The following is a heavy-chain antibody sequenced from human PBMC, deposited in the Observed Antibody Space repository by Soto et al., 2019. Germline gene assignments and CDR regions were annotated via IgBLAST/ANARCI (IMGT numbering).Heavy chain of an antibody. CDR2: ISWNSGSI. CDR1: GFTFDDYA. D-gene: IGHD6-13*01. CDR3: AKLVAAAGPDY. V-gene: IGHV3-9*01. Sequence: GGSLRLSCAASGFTFDDYAMHWVRQAPGKGLEWVSGISWNSGSIGYADSVKGRFTISRDNAKNSLYLQMNSLRAEDTALYYCAKLVAAAGPDYWGQGTLVTVST. J-gene: IGHJ4*02.